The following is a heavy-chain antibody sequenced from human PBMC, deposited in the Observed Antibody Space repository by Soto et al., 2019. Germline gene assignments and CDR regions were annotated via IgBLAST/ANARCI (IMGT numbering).Heavy chain of an antibody. Sequence: GGSLRLSCAASGFTFSSYAMHWVRQAPGKGLEWVAVISYDGSNKYYADSVKGRFTISRDNSKNTLYLQMNSLRAEDTAVYYCAREGYGPDYYYYYGMDVWGQGTTVTVSS. CDR3: AREGYGPDYYYYYGMDV. CDR2: ISYDGSNK. V-gene: IGHV3-30-3*01. CDR1: GFTFSSYA. J-gene: IGHJ6*02. D-gene: IGHD5-18*01.